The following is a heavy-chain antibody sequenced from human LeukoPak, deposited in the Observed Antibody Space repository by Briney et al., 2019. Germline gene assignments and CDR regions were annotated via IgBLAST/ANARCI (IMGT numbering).Heavy chain of an antibody. CDR2: ISSSGSTI. J-gene: IGHJ5*02. CDR1: GFTFSSYE. CDR3: ARDRAQPAAPQVWFDP. V-gene: IGHV3-48*03. D-gene: IGHD2-2*01. Sequence: GGSLRLSCAASGFTFSSYEMNWVRQAPGKGLEWVSYISSSGSTIYYADSVKGRFTISRDNAKNSLYLQMNSLRAEDTAVYYCARDRAQPAAPQVWFDPWGRGTLVTVSS.